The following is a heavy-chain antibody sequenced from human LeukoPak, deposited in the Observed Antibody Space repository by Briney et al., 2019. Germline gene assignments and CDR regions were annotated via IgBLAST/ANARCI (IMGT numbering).Heavy chain of an antibody. J-gene: IGHJ4*02. CDR1: GYTFTGYY. D-gene: IGHD5-18*01. Sequence: ASVKVSCKASGYTFTGYYMHWVRQAPGQGLEWMGWINTNTGNPTYAQGFFTGRYVFSLDTSVNTAYLQITGLKADDTAVYYCGRDPKLGIRGYTYGYIDFWGQGTLVTVAS. CDR2: INTNTGNP. V-gene: IGHV7-4-1*02. CDR3: GRDPKLGIRGYTYGYIDF.